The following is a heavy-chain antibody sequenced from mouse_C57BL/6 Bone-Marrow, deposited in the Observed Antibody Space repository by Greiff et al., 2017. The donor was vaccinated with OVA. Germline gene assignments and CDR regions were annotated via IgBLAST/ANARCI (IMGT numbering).Heavy chain of an antibody. CDR1: GYTFTSYW. CDR3: AREDDGYYAWFAY. V-gene: IGHV1-50*01. D-gene: IGHD2-3*01. Sequence: QVQLQQPGAELVKPGASVKLSCKASGYTFTSYWMQWVKQRPGQGLEWIGEIDPSDSYTNYNQKFKGKATLTVDTSSSTAYMQLSSLTSEDSAVYCCAREDDGYYAWFAYWGQGTLVTVSA. CDR2: IDPSDSYT. J-gene: IGHJ3*01.